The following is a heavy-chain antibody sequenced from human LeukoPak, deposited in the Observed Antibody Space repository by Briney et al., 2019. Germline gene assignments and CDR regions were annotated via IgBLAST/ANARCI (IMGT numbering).Heavy chain of an antibody. Sequence: SETLSLTCTVSGGSISSYYWNWIRQPAGKGLEWIGRIYTSGSTNYNPSLKSRVTMSVDTSKNQFSLKLSSVTAADTAVYYCARGSARVWFGELSSEFDYWGQGTLVTVSS. CDR1: GGSISSYY. J-gene: IGHJ4*02. CDR2: IYTSGST. V-gene: IGHV4-4*07. D-gene: IGHD3-10*01. CDR3: ARGSARVWFGELSSEFDY.